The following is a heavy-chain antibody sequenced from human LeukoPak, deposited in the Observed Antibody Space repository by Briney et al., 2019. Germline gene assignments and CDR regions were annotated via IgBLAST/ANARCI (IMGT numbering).Heavy chain of an antibody. V-gene: IGHV4-59*01. J-gene: IGHJ3*02. Sequence: PSGTLSLTCTVSGGSISSYYWSWIRQPPGKGLEWIGYIYYSGSTNYNPSLKSRVTISVDTSKNQFSLKLSSVTAADTAVYYCARGRSSQAPLSDAFDIWGQGTMVTVSS. CDR1: GGSISSYY. CDR3: ARGRSSQAPLSDAFDI. CDR2: IYYSGST. D-gene: IGHD3-10*01.